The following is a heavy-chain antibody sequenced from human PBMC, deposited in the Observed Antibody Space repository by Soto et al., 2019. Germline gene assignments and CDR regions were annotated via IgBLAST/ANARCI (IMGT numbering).Heavy chain of an antibody. CDR2: ISAYNGNT. CDR3: ARAGYYYDSSGYPHDAFDI. Sequence: QVPLVQSGAEVKKPGASVKVSCKASGYTFTSYGISWVRQAPGQGLEWMGWISAYNGNTNYAQKLQGRDTMTTDTSTSTAYMELRSLRSDDTAVYYCARAGYYYDSSGYPHDAFDIWGQGTMVTVSS. CDR1: GYTFTSYG. D-gene: IGHD3-22*01. V-gene: IGHV1-18*01. J-gene: IGHJ3*02.